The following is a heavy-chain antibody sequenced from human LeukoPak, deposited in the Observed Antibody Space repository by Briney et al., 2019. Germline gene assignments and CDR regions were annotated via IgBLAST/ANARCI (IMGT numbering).Heavy chain of an antibody. Sequence: GGSLRLSCAASGFTFSSYAMSWVRQAPGKGLEWVSSISDRGGSTYYADSVKGRFTISRDNSKNTRYLQMNSLRAEDTAVYYCAKVGDGDYGGFFDYWGQGTLVAVSS. J-gene: IGHJ4*02. CDR2: ISDRGGST. CDR3: AKVGDGDYGGFFDY. CDR1: GFTFSSYA. D-gene: IGHD4-17*01. V-gene: IGHV3-23*01.